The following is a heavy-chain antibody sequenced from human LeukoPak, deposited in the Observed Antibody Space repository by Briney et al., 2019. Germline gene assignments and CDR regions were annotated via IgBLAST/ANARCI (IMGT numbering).Heavy chain of an antibody. Sequence: PSETLSLTCTVSGGSISSYYWGWIRQPPGKGLEWIGSIYYSGSTYYNPSLKSRVTISVDTSKNQFSLKLSSVTAADTAVYYCARVLGDYYDSSGHLDYWGQGTLVTVSS. V-gene: IGHV4-39*07. CDR2: IYYSGST. D-gene: IGHD3-22*01. CDR3: ARVLGDYYDSSGHLDY. J-gene: IGHJ4*02. CDR1: GGSISSYY.